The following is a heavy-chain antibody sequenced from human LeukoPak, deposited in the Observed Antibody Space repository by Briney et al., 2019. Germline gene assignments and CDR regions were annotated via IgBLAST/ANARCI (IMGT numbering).Heavy chain of an antibody. Sequence: SETLSLTCTVSGDSIDSYYWSWIRQPPGEGLQWIGYVFYSGPTNYDASLKSRVAISVDRSKNQFSLKLTSVSAADTAVYYCAGRSARYFNSWGQGTPVTVSS. D-gene: IGHD1-26*01. CDR1: GDSIDSYY. CDR3: AGRSARYFNS. J-gene: IGHJ4*02. V-gene: IGHV4-59*01. CDR2: VFYSGPT.